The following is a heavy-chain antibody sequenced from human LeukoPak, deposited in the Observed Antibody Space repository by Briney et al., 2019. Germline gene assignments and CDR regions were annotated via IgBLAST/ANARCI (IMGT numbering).Heavy chain of an antibody. D-gene: IGHD4-11*01. V-gene: IGHV3-20*04. CDR1: GFTFDDYG. CDR2: INWNGGST. J-gene: IGHJ3*02. CDR3: AKASDYSNRKGAFDI. Sequence: GGSLRLSCAASGFTFDDYGMSWVRQAPGKGLEWVSGINWNGGSTGYADSVKGRFTISRDNAKNSLYMQMNSLRVEDTALYYCAKASDYSNRKGAFDIWGQGTMVTVSS.